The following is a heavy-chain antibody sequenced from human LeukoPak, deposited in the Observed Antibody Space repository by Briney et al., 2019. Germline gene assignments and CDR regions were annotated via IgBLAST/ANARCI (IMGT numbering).Heavy chain of an antibody. D-gene: IGHD1-26*01. CDR1: GYRFTNYW. CDR2: IYPGDSDT. V-gene: IGHV5-51*01. CDR3: ARFFGATSYFFDY. Sequence: GESLKISCKGSGYRFTNYWIGWVRQMPGKGLEWMGIIYPGDSDTRNSPSFQGQVTISADESISTAYLQWSSLKASDIAMYYCARFFGATSYFFDYWGQGTLVTVSS. J-gene: IGHJ4*02.